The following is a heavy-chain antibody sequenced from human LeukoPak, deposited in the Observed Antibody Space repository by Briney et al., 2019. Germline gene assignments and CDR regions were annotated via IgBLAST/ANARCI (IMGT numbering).Heavy chain of an antibody. V-gene: IGHV1-46*01. J-gene: IGHJ4*02. CDR2: INPSGGST. Sequence: GASVKVSCKASGYTFTSYYMHWVRQAPGQGLEWMGLINPSGGSTSYAQKFQGRVTMTRDTSTSTVYMELSSLRSEDTAVYYCARYRCYCSGGSCSYYFDYWGQGTLVTVSS. D-gene: IGHD2-15*01. CDR1: GYTFTSYY. CDR3: ARYRCYCSGGSCSYYFDY.